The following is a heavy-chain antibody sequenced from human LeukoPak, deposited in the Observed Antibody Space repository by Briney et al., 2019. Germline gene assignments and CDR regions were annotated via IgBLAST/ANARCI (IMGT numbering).Heavy chain of an antibody. D-gene: IGHD6-19*01. V-gene: IGHV4-61*02. J-gene: IGHJ3*02. CDR3: ARAVTGIAVTGTHAFDI. CDR1: GGSISSGSYY. Sequence: SETLSLTCTVSGGSISSGSYYWSWIRQPAGKGLEWIGRIYTSGSTNYNPSPKSRVTTSVDTSKNQFSLKLSSVTAADTAVYYCARAVTGIAVTGTHAFDIWGQGTMVTVSS. CDR2: IYTSGST.